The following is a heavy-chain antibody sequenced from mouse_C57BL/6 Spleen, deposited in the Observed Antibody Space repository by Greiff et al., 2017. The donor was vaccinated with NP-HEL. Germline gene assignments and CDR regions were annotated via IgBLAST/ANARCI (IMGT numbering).Heavy chain of an antibody. Sequence: VQLQQSGAELVRPGTSVKVSCKASGYAFTNYLIEWVKQRPGQGLEWIGVINPGSGGTNYNEKFKGKATLTADKSSSTAYMQLSSLTSEDSAVYFCASYYCDSSLEFAYWGQGTLVTVSA. J-gene: IGHJ3*01. D-gene: IGHD1-1*01. CDR2: INPGSGGT. CDR1: GYAFTNYL. V-gene: IGHV1-54*01. CDR3: ASYYCDSSLEFAY.